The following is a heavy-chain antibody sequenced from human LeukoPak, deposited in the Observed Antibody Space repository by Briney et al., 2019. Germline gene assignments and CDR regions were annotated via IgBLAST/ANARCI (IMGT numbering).Heavy chain of an antibody. J-gene: IGHJ4*02. CDR3: VRGTPTPGMDY. CDR2: IDTTTGNP. D-gene: IGHD3-10*01. Sequence: ASVKVSCKASGYPFSAHFLNWVRQAPGQGLEWMGNIDTTTGNPRYAQDFTGRFVFSLGTSVSTAYLQITSLKADDTAAYYCVRGTPTPGMDYWGQGTQVTVSS. CDR1: GYPFSAHF. V-gene: IGHV7-4-1*02.